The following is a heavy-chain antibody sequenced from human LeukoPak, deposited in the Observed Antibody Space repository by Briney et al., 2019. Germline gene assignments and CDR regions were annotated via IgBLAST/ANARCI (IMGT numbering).Heavy chain of an antibody. Sequence: PGGSLRLSCAASGFTFSNAWMSWVRQAPGKGLEWVGRIKSKTDGGTTDYAAPVKGRFTISRDDSKNTLYLQMNSLKTEDTAVYYCTTVYYYDSSGYYDYFDYWGQGTLVTVSS. CDR2: IKSKTDGGTT. CDR3: TTVYYYDSSGYYDYFDY. J-gene: IGHJ4*02. V-gene: IGHV3-15*01. CDR1: GFTFSNAW. D-gene: IGHD3-22*01.